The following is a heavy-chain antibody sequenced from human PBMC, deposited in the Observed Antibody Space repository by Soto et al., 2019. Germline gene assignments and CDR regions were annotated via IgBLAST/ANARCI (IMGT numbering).Heavy chain of an antibody. D-gene: IGHD5-12*01. CDR3: ARDGYNHLLY. CDR1: GFTVSSNY. J-gene: IGHJ4*02. CDR2: IYSGGST. Sequence: EVQLVESGGGLVQPGGSRRLSFAASGFTVSSNYMSWVRQAPGKGLEWVSVIYSGGSTYYADSVKGRFTISRDNSKNTLYLQMNSLRAEDTAVYYCARDGYNHLLYWGQGTLVTVSS. V-gene: IGHV3-66*01.